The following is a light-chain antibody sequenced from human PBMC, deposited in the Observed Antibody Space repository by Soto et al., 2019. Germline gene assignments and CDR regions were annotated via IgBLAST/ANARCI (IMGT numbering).Light chain of an antibody. V-gene: IGKV3-15*01. CDR1: QSVSSN. CDR2: GAS. Sequence: EKVMTQAPATLSVSPGEKAPPSLRARQSVSSNLAWYQQKPGQAPRLLIYGASTRATGIPARFSGSGSGTEFTLTISSLQSEDFAVYYCQQYNNWPPITFGQGTRLEIK. J-gene: IGKJ5*01. CDR3: QQYNNWPPIT.